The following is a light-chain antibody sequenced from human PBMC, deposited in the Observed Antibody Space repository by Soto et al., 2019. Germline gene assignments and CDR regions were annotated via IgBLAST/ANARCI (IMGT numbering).Light chain of an antibody. CDR1: QTLSNNY. J-gene: IGKJ5*01. V-gene: IGKV3-20*01. CDR3: QQYGSSIT. CDR2: SAS. Sequence: IVLTQSPGTLSLSPWERATLSCRASQTLSNNYLAWYQQKPGQAPRLLIFSASARAPGIPDRFSGSGSGTDFTLTISRLEPEDFAVYYCQQYGSSITFGQGTRLEIK.